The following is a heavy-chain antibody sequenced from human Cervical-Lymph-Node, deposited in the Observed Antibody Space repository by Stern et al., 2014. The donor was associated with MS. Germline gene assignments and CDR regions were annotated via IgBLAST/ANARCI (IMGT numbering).Heavy chain of an antibody. CDR3: ARDAHGDSFDY. J-gene: IGHJ4*02. D-gene: IGHD4-17*01. CDR1: GYTFNRYY. CDR2: INPSGGST. Sequence: VQLVESGAEVKKPGASVKVSCEASGYTFNRYYIHWVRQAPGQGLEWMGMINPSGGSTNYAPKFQGRVTMTRDTSTSTVYMELNSLRSDDTATYYCARDAHGDSFDYWGQGTLVTVSS. V-gene: IGHV1-46*02.